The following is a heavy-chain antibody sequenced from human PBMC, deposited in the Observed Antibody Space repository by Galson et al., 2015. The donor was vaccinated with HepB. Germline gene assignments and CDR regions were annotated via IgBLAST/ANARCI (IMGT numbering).Heavy chain of an antibody. Sequence: SLRLSCAASGFTFSSYAMSWVRQAPGKGLEWVSAISGSGGSTYYADSVKGRFTISRDNSKNTLYLQMNSLRAEDTAVYYCAKGFRILQLWSPFDYWGQGTLVTVSS. V-gene: IGHV3-23*01. CDR1: GFTFSSYA. CDR3: AKGFRILQLWSPFDY. CDR2: ISGSGGST. D-gene: IGHD5-18*01. J-gene: IGHJ4*02.